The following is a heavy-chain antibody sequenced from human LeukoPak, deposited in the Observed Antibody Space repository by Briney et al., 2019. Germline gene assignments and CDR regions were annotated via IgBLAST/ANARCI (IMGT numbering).Heavy chain of an antibody. Sequence: SETLPLTCTVSGGSVSSGSYYWTWIRQPPGKGLEWIGYIHYSGSANYNPSLKSRVTISVDTSKNQFSLKLSSVTAADMAVYYCARENYYGSGKIDYWGQGTLVTVSS. CDR3: ARENYYGSGKIDY. V-gene: IGHV4-61*01. CDR1: GGSVSSGSYY. J-gene: IGHJ4*02. CDR2: IHYSGSA. D-gene: IGHD3-10*01.